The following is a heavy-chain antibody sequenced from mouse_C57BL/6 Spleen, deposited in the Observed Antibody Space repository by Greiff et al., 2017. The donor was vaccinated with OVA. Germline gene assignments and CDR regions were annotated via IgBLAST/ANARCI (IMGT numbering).Heavy chain of an antibody. CDR3: ARYGSSYWYFDV. Sequence: EVQGVESGPVLVKPGASVKMSCKASGYTFTDYYMNWVKQSHGKSLEWIGVINPYNGGTSYNQKFKGKATLTVDKSSSTAYMELNSLTSEDSAVYYCARYGSSYWYFDVWGTGTTVTVSS. CDR2: INPYNGGT. CDR1: GYTFTDYY. D-gene: IGHD1-1*01. J-gene: IGHJ1*03. V-gene: IGHV1-19*01.